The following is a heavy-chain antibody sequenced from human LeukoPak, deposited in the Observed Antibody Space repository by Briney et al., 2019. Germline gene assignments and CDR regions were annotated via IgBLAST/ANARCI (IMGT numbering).Heavy chain of an antibody. CDR2: ISYDGSNK. Sequence: GRSLRLSCAASGFTLSSYGMHWVRQAPGKGLEWVVVISYDGSNKYYADSVKGRFTISRDNSKNTLYLQMNSLRAEDTAVYYCAKAPGVRSTYYFDYWGQGTLVTVSS. J-gene: IGHJ4*02. CDR3: AKAPGVRSTYYFDY. D-gene: IGHD7-27*01. V-gene: IGHV3-30*18. CDR1: GFTLSSYG.